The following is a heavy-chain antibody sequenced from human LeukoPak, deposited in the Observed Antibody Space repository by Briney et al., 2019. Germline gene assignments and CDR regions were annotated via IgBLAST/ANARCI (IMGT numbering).Heavy chain of an antibody. J-gene: IGHJ3*02. CDR3: AETRYDFWSGRKDAFYI. CDR1: GGSFSGYY. CDR2: INHSGST. V-gene: IGHV4-34*01. D-gene: IGHD3-3*01. Sequence: PSETLSLTCAVYGGSFSGYYWSWIRQPPGKGLEWIGEINHSGSTNYNPSLKSRVTISVDTSKNQFSLKLSSVTAANTAVYYCAETRYDFWSGRKDAFYIWGQGTMVTVSS.